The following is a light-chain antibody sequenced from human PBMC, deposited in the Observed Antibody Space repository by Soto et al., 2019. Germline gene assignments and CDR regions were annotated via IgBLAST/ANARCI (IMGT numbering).Light chain of an antibody. Sequence: QSALTQPASVSGYLGQSITISCTGTSSDVGYYDYVSWYQHHPGKAPKLMIYEVTNRPSGVSNRFSGSKSGNTASLTISGLQAEDEADYYCSSYTTSSTYVFGTGTKLTVL. CDR1: SSDVGYYDY. V-gene: IGLV2-14*01. CDR2: EVT. CDR3: SSYTTSSTYV. J-gene: IGLJ1*01.